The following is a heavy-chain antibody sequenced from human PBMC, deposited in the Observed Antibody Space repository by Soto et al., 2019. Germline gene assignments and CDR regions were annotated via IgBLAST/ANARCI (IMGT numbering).Heavy chain of an antibody. D-gene: IGHD5-12*01. V-gene: IGHV3-23*01. J-gene: IGHJ4*02. CDR2: ISSSSGST. CDR1: GFTFSNYA. Sequence: EVQLLESGGGLVQPGGSLGLSCAASGFTFSNYAMNWVRQAPGKGLEWVSTISSSSGSTYYADSVKGRFTISRDNSKNFLYLQMNSLRGDDTAVYYCAKVGSERYSGQHSDYWGQGTLVTISS. CDR3: AKVGSERYSGQHSDY.